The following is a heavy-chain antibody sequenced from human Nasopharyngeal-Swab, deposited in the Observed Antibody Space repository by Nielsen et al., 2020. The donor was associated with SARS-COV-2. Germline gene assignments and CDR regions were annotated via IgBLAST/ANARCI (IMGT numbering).Heavy chain of an antibody. CDR2: IYHSGST. V-gene: IGHV4-30-2*01. Sequence: SETLSLTCAVSGGSISSGGYSWSWIRQPQGKGLEWIGYIYHSGSTYYNPSLKSRVTISVDRSKNQFSLKLSSVTAADTAVYYCARFDSSGYPDAFDIWGQGTMVTVSS. J-gene: IGHJ3*02. D-gene: IGHD3-22*01. CDR3: ARFDSSGYPDAFDI. CDR1: GGSISSGGYS.